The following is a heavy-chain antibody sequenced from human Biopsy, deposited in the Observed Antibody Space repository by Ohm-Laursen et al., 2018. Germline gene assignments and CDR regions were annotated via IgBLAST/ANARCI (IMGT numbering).Heavy chain of an antibody. V-gene: IGHV4-31*01. CDR2: IFNSANT. Sequence: TLSLTCTVSGCSISSGGSYWSWIRQRPGKGLEWIGYIFNSANTYYNPFLKNLITISGDTSKNQFSLKLNSVTAADTAVYHCARGDYFDSNGYFWFDPWGQGTLVTVSS. CDR3: ARGDYFDSNGYFWFDP. CDR1: GCSISSGGSY. J-gene: IGHJ5*02. D-gene: IGHD3-22*01.